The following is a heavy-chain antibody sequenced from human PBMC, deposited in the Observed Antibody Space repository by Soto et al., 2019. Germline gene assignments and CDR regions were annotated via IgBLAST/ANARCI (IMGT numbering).Heavy chain of an antibody. CDR2: INSDGARI. Sequence: PGGSLRLSCAASGFTFTHYRIHWVRQPPGKGLEWVGRINSDGARIEYGDSVKGRFTISRDTSNGIAYLQMNSLNIEDSAVYYCSGAESPDTAYFSLYWGQGTPVTVSS. V-gene: IGHV3-74*03. CDR3: SGAESPDTAYFSLY. CDR1: GFTFTHYR. D-gene: IGHD1-26*01. J-gene: IGHJ4*02.